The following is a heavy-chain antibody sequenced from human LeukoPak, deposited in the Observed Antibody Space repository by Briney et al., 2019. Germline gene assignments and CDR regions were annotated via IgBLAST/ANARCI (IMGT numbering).Heavy chain of an antibody. CDR3: ARRPMVRGVIPYGMDV. D-gene: IGHD3-10*01. V-gene: IGHV4-30-4*01. CDR1: GGSVSSGDYY. CDR2: IEYSGST. Sequence: SETLSLTCTVSGGSVSSGDYYWSWIRQPPGKGLEWIGYIEYSGSTYYNASLKSRVTISVDTSKTQFSLKLSSVTAADTAVYYCARRPMVRGVIPYGMDVWGQGTTVTVYS. J-gene: IGHJ6*02.